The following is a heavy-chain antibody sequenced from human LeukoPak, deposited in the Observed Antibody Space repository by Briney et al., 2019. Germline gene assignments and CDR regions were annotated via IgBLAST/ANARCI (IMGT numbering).Heavy chain of an antibody. D-gene: IGHD3-22*01. CDR3: ARAPSEIGGYYPEYFRH. Sequence: GGSLRLSCAASGFTFSTYWMHWVRQAPGKGPVWVSRIKSDGSTNYADSVKGRFTTSRDNAKNTVSLQMNSLRPEDTGVYYCARAPSEIGGYYPEYFRHWGQGTLVTVSS. CDR2: IKSDGST. J-gene: IGHJ1*01. V-gene: IGHV3-74*01. CDR1: GFTFSTYW.